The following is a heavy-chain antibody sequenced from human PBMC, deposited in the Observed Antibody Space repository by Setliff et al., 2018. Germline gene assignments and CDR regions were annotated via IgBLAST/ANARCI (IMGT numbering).Heavy chain of an antibody. Sequence: SETLSLTCTVSGGSISSSSYYWGWIRQAPGKGLEWIGSFYYSGSTYYNPSLKSRVTISVDTSKNQFSLKLTSVTAADTAVYYCARASGGVIAPYFDYWGQGTLVTVSS. CDR1: GGSISSSSYY. J-gene: IGHJ4*02. CDR3: ARASGGVIAPYFDY. D-gene: IGHD3-16*02. CDR2: FYYSGST. V-gene: IGHV4-39*01.